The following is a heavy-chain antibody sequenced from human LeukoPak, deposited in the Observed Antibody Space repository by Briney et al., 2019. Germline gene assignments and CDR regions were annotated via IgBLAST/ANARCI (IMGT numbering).Heavy chain of an antibody. CDR2: ISGYNGNT. J-gene: IGHJ4*02. D-gene: IGHD5-12*01. CDR1: GYTFNSYG. Sequence: ASVKVSCKASGYTFNSYGISWVRQAPGQGLAWMGWISGYNGNTKYAQKLQGRVTMTTDTSTSTAYMELRSLRSDDTAVYYCAREVATITVAAAGGIDYWGQGTLVTVSS. CDR3: AREVATITVAAAGGIDY. V-gene: IGHV1-18*01.